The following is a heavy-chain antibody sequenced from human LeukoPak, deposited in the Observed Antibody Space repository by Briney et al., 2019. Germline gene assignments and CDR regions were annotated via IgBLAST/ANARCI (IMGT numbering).Heavy chain of an antibody. J-gene: IGHJ4*02. Sequence: GGSLRLSCAASGFTFSNYDMNWVRQAPGKGLEWVSYISSSGKTIYYTDSVKGRFTISRDNAKNSLYLQMNSLRAEDTAVYYCARDPSSGPDSFLQLGFDLWGQGTLVTVSS. CDR2: ISSSGKTI. CDR1: GFTFSNYD. V-gene: IGHV3-48*01. D-gene: IGHD1-1*01. CDR3: ARDPSSGPDSFLQLGFDL.